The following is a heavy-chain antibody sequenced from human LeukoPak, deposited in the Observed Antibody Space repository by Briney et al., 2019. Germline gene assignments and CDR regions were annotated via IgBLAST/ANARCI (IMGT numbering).Heavy chain of an antibody. J-gene: IGHJ4*02. CDR3: ITGRY. CDR2: IKSKTDGGTI. V-gene: IGHV3-15*01. Sequence: GGSLRLSCAASGFTFNNAWLNWVRQAPGKGLEWDGRIKSKTDGGTIEYAAPVKGRFAISRDDSKNTLDLQMNSLKTEDTAVYYCITGRYWGQGTLVTVSS. CDR1: GFTFNNAW.